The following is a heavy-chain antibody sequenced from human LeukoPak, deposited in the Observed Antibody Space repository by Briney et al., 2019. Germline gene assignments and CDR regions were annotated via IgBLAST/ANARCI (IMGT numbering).Heavy chain of an antibody. V-gene: IGHV3-7*03. D-gene: IGHD3-16*02. J-gene: IGHJ4*02. Sequence: PGGSLRLSCAASGFTFSSYWMSWVRQAPGKGLEWVANIKQDGSEKYYVDSVKGRFTISRDNSKNTLYLQMNSLRAEDTAVYYCAKEDMITFGGVIAGGNYFDYWGQGTLVTVSS. CDR3: AKEDMITFGGVIAGGNYFDY. CDR1: GFTFSSYW. CDR2: IKQDGSEK.